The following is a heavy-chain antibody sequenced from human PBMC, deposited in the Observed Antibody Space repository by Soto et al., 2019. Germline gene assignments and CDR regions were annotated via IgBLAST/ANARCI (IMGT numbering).Heavy chain of an antibody. D-gene: IGHD3-3*01. CDR1: GGSISTSDYS. CDR2: IYQSGRS. CDR3: AREMTIFGVAPGGGVDV. J-gene: IGHJ6*02. V-gene: IGHV4-30-2*01. Sequence: QLQLQESGSGLVRPSETLSLTCAVSGGSISTSDYSWSWIRQAPGRGLEWIGSIYQSGRSYYIPSLKSRATMLLDKSKNQFSLKITSAVAADTARYYCAREMTIFGVAPGGGVDVWGQGTTVTVSS.